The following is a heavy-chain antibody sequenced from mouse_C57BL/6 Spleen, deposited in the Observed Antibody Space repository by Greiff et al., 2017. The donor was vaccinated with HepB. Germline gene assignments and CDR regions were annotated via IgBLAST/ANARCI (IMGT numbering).Heavy chain of an antibody. CDR1: GYTFTSYW. D-gene: IGHD3-2*02. CDR3: ARDSSGYGYFDV. V-gene: IGHV1-69*01. Sequence: QVQLQQSGAELVMPGASVKLSCKASGYTFTSYWMHWVKQRPGQGLEWIGEIDPSDSYTNYNQKFKGKSTLTVDKSSSTAYMQLSSLTSEDSAVYYCARDSSGYGYFDVWGTGTTVTVSS. CDR2: IDPSDSYT. J-gene: IGHJ1*03.